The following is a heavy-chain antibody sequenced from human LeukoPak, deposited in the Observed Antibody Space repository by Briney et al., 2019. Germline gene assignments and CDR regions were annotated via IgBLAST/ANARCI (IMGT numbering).Heavy chain of an antibody. CDR2: ISSSSSYI. V-gene: IGHV3-21*04. CDR1: GFTFSDYS. J-gene: IGHJ3*02. Sequence: PGGSLRLSCAASGFTFSDYSMNWVRQAPGKGLEWVSSISSSSSYIYYADSLKGRFTISRDNYKNTLYLQMDSLRAEDTAVYYCAKSLFTSAAGSGRASDIWGQGTMVTVSS. D-gene: IGHD3-10*01. CDR3: AKSLFTSAAGSGRASDI.